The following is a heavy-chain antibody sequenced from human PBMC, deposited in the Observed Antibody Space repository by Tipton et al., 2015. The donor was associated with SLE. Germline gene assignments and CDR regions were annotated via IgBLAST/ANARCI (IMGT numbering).Heavy chain of an antibody. Sequence: TLSLTCTVSAGSISSGGYYWSWIRQHPGKGPEWIGYIHYSGSTYYNPSLKSRVTISIDTSKNQCSLKLSSVTAADTALYYCARLLGSRFCSNGVCTSPFYYYYYMDVWGKGTTVTVSS. D-gene: IGHD2-8*01. CDR3: ARLLGSRFCSNGVCTSPFYYYYYMDV. V-gene: IGHV4-31*03. J-gene: IGHJ6*03. CDR2: IHYSGST. CDR1: AGSISSGGYY.